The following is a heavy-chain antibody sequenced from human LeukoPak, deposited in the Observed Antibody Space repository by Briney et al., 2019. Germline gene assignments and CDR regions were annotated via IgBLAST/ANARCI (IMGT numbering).Heavy chain of an antibody. CDR3: ARALGSGAFDI. J-gene: IGHJ3*02. V-gene: IGHV3-7*01. D-gene: IGHD2-15*01. CDR2: IKQDGSEK. Sequence: GGSLRLSCAASGFTFSSYWMSWVRQAPGKGPEWVANIKQDGSEKYYVDSVKGRFTVSRDNAKNSLYLQMNSLRAEDTAVYYCARALGSGAFDIWGQGTMVTVSS. CDR1: GFTFSSYW.